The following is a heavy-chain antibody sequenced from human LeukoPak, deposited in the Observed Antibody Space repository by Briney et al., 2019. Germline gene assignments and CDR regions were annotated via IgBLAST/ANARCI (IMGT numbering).Heavy chain of an antibody. J-gene: IGHJ6*03. D-gene: IGHD3-9*01. CDR3: AREEYYDFLASYNCYYYMDV. CDR2: IYYSGST. Sequence: SETLSLTCTVSGGSLSSYYWRWIRQPPGQGLEWIGYIYYSGSTNYNPSLKSRVTISVDTSKNQFSLKQSSVSAADTAVYYCAREEYYDFLASYNCYYYMDVWGKGTTVTVSS. V-gene: IGHV4-59*01. CDR1: GGSLSSYY.